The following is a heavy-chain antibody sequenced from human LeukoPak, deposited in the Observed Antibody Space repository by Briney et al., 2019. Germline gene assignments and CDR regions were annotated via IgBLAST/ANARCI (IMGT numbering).Heavy chain of an antibody. V-gene: IGHV1-2*06. J-gene: IGHJ5*02. CDR2: INPNSGGT. CDR1: GYTFTGYY. Sequence: VASVKVSCKASGYTFTGYYMHWVRQAPGQGLEWMGRINPNSGGTNYAQKFQGRVTMTRDTSISTAYMELSRLRSDDTAVYYCARVRGFGCSGGSCYPANWFDPWGQGTLVTVSS. CDR3: ARVRGFGCSGGSCYPANWFDP. D-gene: IGHD2-15*01.